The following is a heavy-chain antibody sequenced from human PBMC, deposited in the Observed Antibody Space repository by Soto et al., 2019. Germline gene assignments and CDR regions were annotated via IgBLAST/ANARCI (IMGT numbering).Heavy chain of an antibody. J-gene: IGHJ6*02. Sequence: TVKVSCKASGGTFSSYAISWVRQAPGQGLEWMGGIIPIFGTANYAQKFQGRVTITADESTSTAYMELSSLRSEDTAVYYCARKGNGRGVIIPYYYYGMDVWGQGTTVTVYS. D-gene: IGHD3-10*01. CDR1: GGTFSSYA. CDR2: IIPIFGTA. CDR3: ARKGNGRGVIIPYYYYGMDV. V-gene: IGHV1-69*13.